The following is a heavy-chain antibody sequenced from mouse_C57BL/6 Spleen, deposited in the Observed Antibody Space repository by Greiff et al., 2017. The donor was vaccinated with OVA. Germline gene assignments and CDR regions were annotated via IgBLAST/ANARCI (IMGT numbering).Heavy chain of an antibody. CDR1: GYTFTDYE. V-gene: IGHV1-15*01. D-gene: IGHD1-1*01. Sequence: VQLQQSGAELVRPGASVTLSCKASGYTFTDYEMHWVKQTPVHGLEWIGAIDPETGGTAYNQKFKGKAILTADKSYSTAYMELRSLTSEDSAVYYCTRLENYYGSSERVYAMDYWGQGTSVTVSS. J-gene: IGHJ4*01. CDR2: IDPETGGT. CDR3: TRLENYYGSSERVYAMDY.